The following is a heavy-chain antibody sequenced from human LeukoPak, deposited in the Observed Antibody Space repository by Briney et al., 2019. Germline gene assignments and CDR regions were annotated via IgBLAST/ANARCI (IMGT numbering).Heavy chain of an antibody. Sequence: GGSLRLSCAASGFTFSSYWMSWVRQAPGKGLEWVANIKQDGSEKYYVDSVKGRFTISRDNAKNSLYLQMNSLRAEDTAVYYCARDLYYDFWSGYYQYYYGMDVWGLGTTVTVSS. D-gene: IGHD3-3*01. CDR3: ARDLYYDFWSGYYQYYYGMDV. CDR1: GFTFSSYW. CDR2: IKQDGSEK. V-gene: IGHV3-7*01. J-gene: IGHJ6*02.